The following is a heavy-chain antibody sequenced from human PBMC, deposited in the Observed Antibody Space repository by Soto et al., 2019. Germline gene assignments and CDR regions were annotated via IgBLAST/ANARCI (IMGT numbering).Heavy chain of an antibody. CDR3: AKDDSYGYGWYFDL. CDR1: GFTFSSYG. V-gene: IGHV3-30*18. CDR2: ISYDGSNK. Sequence: QVQLVESGGGVVQPGRSMRLSCAASGFTFSSYGMHWVRQAPGKGLEWVAVISYDGSNKYYADSVKGRFTISRDNSKNTLYLQMNSLRAEDTAVYYCAKDDSYGYGWYFDLWGRHTLVTVSS. D-gene: IGHD5-18*01. J-gene: IGHJ2*01.